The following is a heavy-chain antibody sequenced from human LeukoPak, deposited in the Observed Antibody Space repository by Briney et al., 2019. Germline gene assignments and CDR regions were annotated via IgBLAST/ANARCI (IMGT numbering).Heavy chain of an antibody. CDR2: INPNSGGT. CDR3: ASWGDSGYDSTAPYYYMDV. Sequence: GASVKVSCKASGYTFTGCYMHWVRQAPGQGLEWMGWINPNSGGTDYAQKFQGRVTMTRDTSISTAYMELSRLRSDDTAVYYCASWGDSGYDSTAPYYYMDVWGKGTTVTVSS. D-gene: IGHD5-12*01. V-gene: IGHV1-2*02. CDR1: GYTFTGCY. J-gene: IGHJ6*03.